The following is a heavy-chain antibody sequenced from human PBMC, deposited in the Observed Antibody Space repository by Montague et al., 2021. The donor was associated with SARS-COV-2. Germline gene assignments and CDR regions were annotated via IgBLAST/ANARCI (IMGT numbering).Heavy chain of an antibody. CDR1: GGSISSYY. CDR2: IYYSGST. CDR3: ARAGQQLARYYDYGMDV. Sequence: SETLSLTCTVSGGSISSYYWSWIRQPPGKGLEWIGYIYYSGSTNYNPSLKSRVTISVDTSKNQFSLKLSSVTAADTAVYYCARAGQQLARYYDYGMDVRGQGTTVTVSS. J-gene: IGHJ6*02. V-gene: IGHV4-59*01. D-gene: IGHD6-13*01.